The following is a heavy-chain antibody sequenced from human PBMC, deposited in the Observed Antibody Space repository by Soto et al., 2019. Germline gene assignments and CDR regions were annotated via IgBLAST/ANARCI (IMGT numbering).Heavy chain of an antibody. CDR3: AHRSVFGSDGTCYSHPFDY. Sequence: QITLKESGPTLVKPTQTLTLTCTFSGFSLNTTGVGVGWIRQPPGKALEWLALIFWYDDKRFSPSLKSRLTTTTVNSKYHLGITVTHMDPVDTATYYCAHRSVFGSDGTCYSHPFDYWGQGTLVTVSS. D-gene: IGHD2-15*01. V-gene: IGHV2-5*01. J-gene: IGHJ4*02. CDR1: GFSLNTTGVG. CDR2: IFWYDDK.